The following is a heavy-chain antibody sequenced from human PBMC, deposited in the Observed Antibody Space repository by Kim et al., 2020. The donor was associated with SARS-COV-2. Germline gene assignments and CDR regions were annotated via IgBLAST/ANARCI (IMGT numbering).Heavy chain of an antibody. D-gene: IGHD3-10*01. Sequence: NHPPAPKSRVPIAVDKSKNQFSLKLSSVTAADTAVYYCARDRGPLDGMDVWGQGTTVTVSS. V-gene: IGHV4-4*02. J-gene: IGHJ6*02. CDR3: ARDRGPLDGMDV.